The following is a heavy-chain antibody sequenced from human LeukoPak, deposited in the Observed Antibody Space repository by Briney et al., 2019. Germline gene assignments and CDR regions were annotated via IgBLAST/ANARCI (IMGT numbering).Heavy chain of an antibody. CDR3: ARDLGRSYYDSSLI. J-gene: IGHJ4*02. D-gene: IGHD3-22*01. Sequence: PGGSLRLSCAASGFTVSSNYMSWVRQAPGKGLEWVSVIYSGGSTYYADSVKGRFTISRDNSKNTLYLQMNSLRAEDTAVYYCARDLGRSYYDSSLIWGQGTLVTVSS. V-gene: IGHV3-66*01. CDR1: GFTVSSNY. CDR2: IYSGGST.